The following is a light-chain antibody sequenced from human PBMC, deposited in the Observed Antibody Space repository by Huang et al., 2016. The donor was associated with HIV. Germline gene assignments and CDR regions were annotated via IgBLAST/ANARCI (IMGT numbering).Light chain of an antibody. CDR3: QQYNNWPRT. J-gene: IGKJ3*01. CDR2: GAS. CDR1: KSVTGN. V-gene: IGKV3-15*01. Sequence: EIVMTQSPVILSVSPGERATLSCRASKSVTGNLAWYQHKPGQAPRLLIYGASTRASVIPARFNASGSGTEFTLTINSLQSEDFAIYYCQQYNNWPRTFGPGTKVDVK.